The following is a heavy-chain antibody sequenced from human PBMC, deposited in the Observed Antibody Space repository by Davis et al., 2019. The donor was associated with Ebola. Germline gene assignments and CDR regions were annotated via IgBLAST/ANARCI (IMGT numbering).Heavy chain of an antibody. CDR3: ARAGGGVVVPAAQTKYYYYYYGMDV. J-gene: IGHJ6*02. D-gene: IGHD2-2*01. CDR1: GYTFTSYY. V-gene: IGHV1-46*01. Sequence: AASVKVSCKASGYTFTSYYMHWVRQAPGQGLEWMGIINPSGGSTSYAQKFQGRVTMTRDTSTSTVYMELSSLRSEDTAVYYCARAGGGVVVPAAQTKYYYYYYGMDVWGQGTTVTVSS. CDR2: INPSGGST.